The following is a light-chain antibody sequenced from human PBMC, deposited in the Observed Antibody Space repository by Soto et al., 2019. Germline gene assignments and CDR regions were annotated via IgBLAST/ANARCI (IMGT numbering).Light chain of an antibody. CDR2: EVN. V-gene: IGLV2-8*01. Sequence: QSVLTQPPSASGSPGQSVTISCTGTSSDVGSYNYVSWYQQHPDKAPKLMIYEVNKRPSGVPDRFSGSKSGNTASLPVSGLQAEDEADYYCTSYAGYNNPVVFGGGTQLTVL. CDR1: SSDVGSYNY. CDR3: TSYAGYNNPVV. J-gene: IGLJ3*02.